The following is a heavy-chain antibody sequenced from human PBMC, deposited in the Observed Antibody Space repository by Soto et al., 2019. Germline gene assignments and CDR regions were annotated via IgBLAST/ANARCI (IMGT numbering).Heavy chain of an antibody. Sequence: PSETLALSCSVSVGSISIGYYYWSWIRQPPGKGLEWIGNIYYSGNTYYNPSLKSRLIISIDTSKKQFSLKVGSVTAADTAVYYCASYSLYGMDVWGQGTTVTVSS. CDR3: ASYSLYGMDV. J-gene: IGHJ6*01. D-gene: IGHD2-21*01. CDR1: VGSISIGYYY. V-gene: IGHV4-30-4*01. CDR2: IYYSGNT.